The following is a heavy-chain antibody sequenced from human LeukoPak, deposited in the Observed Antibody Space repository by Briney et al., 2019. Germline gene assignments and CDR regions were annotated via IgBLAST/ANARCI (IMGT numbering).Heavy chain of an antibody. CDR1: GFTFSNYG. Sequence: GRSLRLSCAASGFTFSNYGIHWVRQAPGKGLEWVAVMWYDGTNKYYADAVKGRFTISRDNSKNTLYLQMNSLRAEDTAVYYCAKDVFLWEPRDNYFDYWGQGTLVTVSS. D-gene: IGHD1-26*01. V-gene: IGHV3-33*06. CDR3: AKDVFLWEPRDNYFDY. CDR2: MWYDGTNK. J-gene: IGHJ4*01.